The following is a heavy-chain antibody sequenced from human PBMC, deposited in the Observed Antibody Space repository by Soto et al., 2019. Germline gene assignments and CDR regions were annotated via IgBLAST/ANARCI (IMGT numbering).Heavy chain of an antibody. CDR1: GGSISSSSYY. J-gene: IGHJ6*02. CDR2: IYYSGST. CDR3: ARQGSSRWSYYYYGMDV. Sequence: PSETLSLACTVSGGSISSSSYYWGWIRQPPGKGLEWIGSIYYSGSTYYNPSLKSRVTISVDTSKNQFSLKLSSVTAADTAVYYCARQGSSRWSYYYYGMDVWGQGTTVT. V-gene: IGHV4-39*01. D-gene: IGHD6-19*01.